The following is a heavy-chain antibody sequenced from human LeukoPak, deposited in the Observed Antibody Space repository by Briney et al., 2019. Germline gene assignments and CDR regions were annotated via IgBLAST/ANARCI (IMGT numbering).Heavy chain of an antibody. D-gene: IGHD3-10*01. J-gene: IGHJ4*02. CDR3: ARDLRAPIGGF. V-gene: IGHV3-30*04. CDR2: ISYDGSNK. Sequence: GGSLRLSCAASGFTFSSYAMHWVRQAPGKGLEWVAVISYDGSNKYYADSVKGRFTISRDNSKNTLYLQMNSLRAEDTAVYYCARDLRAPIGGFWGQGTLVTVSS. CDR1: GFTFSSYA.